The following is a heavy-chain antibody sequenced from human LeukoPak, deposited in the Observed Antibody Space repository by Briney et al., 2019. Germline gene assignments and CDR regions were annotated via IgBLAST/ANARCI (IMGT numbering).Heavy chain of an antibody. J-gene: IGHJ4*02. V-gene: IGHV3-74*01. D-gene: IGHD2-8*02. CDR3: ATYRQVLLPFES. CDR1: GFTFSSYE. Sequence: GGSLRLSCAASGFTFSSYEMNWVRQAPGKGLVWVSRIKSDGSSTTYADSVKGRFTISRDNSKSTLSLQMNSLRAEDTAIYYCATYRQVLLPFESWGQGTLVTVSS. CDR2: IKSDGSST.